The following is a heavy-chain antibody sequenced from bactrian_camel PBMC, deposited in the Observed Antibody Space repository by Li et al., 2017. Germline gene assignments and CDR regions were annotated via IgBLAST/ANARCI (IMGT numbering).Heavy chain of an antibody. J-gene: IGHJ6*01. CDR1: GDTSRSYC. CDR2: IHGRTT. Sequence: HVQLVESGGGSVHVGGSLRLSCVASGDTSRSYCMGWFRQAPGQKREGIAAIHGRTTNVADSMKDRFTISKDNARTTLYLQMNSLKPEDTATYYCAADPLLGYSGSECLKADEFGYWGQGTQVTVS. CDR3: AADPLLGYSGSECLKADEFGY. V-gene: IGHV3S26*01. D-gene: IGHD3*01.